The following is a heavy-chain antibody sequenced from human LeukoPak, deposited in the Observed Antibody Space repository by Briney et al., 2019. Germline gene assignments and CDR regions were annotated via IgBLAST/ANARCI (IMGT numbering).Heavy chain of an antibody. V-gene: IGHV4-59*08. J-gene: IGHJ4*02. CDR3: ARRLIGTDFDY. CDR2: IYYSGST. D-gene: IGHD1-26*01. CDR1: GGSISSYY. Sequence: SETLSLTCTVSGGSISSYYWSWIRQPPGKGLEWIGYIYYSGSTNYNPSLKSRVTISVDTSKNQFSLKLSSVTAADTAVYYSARRLIGTDFDYWGQGTLVTVSS.